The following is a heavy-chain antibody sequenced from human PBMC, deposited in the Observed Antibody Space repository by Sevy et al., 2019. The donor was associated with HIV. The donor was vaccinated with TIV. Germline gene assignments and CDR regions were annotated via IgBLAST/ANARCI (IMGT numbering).Heavy chain of an antibody. V-gene: IGHV3-7*01. CDR1: GFSLNSYW. D-gene: IGHD6-13*01. J-gene: IGHJ4*02. CDR3: VRAIAADGSF. Sequence: GGSLRLSCAASGFSLNSYWMSWVRQAPGKGLEWVANIKRDGSGKYYVDSVKVRFTISTDNARNLLSLQMNSLRGEDRVLYYCVRAIAADGSFWGQGTLVPVSS. CDR2: IKRDGSGK.